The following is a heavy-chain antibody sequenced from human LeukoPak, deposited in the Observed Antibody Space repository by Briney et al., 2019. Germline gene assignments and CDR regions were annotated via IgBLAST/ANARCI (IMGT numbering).Heavy chain of an antibody. Sequence: SVNVSCKASGYTFTSYGISWVRQAPGQGLEWMGGIIPIFGTANYAQKFQGRVTITADESTSTAYMELSSLRSEDTAVYYCARAIAGGAKVDIWGQGTMVTVSS. V-gene: IGHV1-69*13. CDR2: IIPIFGTA. CDR1: GYTFTSYG. J-gene: IGHJ3*02. D-gene: IGHD1-26*01. CDR3: ARAIAGGAKVDI.